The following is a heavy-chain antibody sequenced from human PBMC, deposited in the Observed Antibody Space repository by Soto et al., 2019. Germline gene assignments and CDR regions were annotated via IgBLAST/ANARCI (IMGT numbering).Heavy chain of an antibody. V-gene: IGHV3-23*01. CDR2: ISGSADRT. CDR1: GFSFSSYD. J-gene: IGHJ6*02. CDR3: ARAQGGDFDYGMDV. Sequence: EVQLLESGGGLVQPGGSLRLSCVASGFSFSSYDMTWVRQAPGKGLEWLSGISGSADRTYYADSVKGRLTISRDNSKNTLFLQMNVLRADDTALYFCARAQGGDFDYGMDVWGQGTTVSVSS.